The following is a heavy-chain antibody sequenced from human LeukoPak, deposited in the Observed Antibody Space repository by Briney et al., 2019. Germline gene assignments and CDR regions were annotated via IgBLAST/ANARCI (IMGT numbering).Heavy chain of an antibody. Sequence: PSETLSLTCTVSGGSINYYYWSWIRQPPGKGLEWIGEINHSGSTNYNPSLKSRVTISVDTSKNQFSLKLSSVTAADTAVYYCARGSIAAWIHWGQGTLVTVSS. CDR1: GGSINYYY. D-gene: IGHD6-13*01. CDR3: ARGSIAAWIH. CDR2: INHSGST. V-gene: IGHV4-34*01. J-gene: IGHJ4*02.